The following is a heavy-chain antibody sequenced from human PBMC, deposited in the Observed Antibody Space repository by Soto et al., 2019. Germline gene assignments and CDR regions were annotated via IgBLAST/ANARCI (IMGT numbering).Heavy chain of an antibody. CDR1: GFTFSSYA. J-gene: IGHJ5*02. CDR2: ISGSGGST. V-gene: IGHV3-23*01. CDR3: AKDRATVSAMVRGVIPPLS. Sequence: AGGSLRLSCAASGFTFSSYAMSWVRQAPGKGLEWVSAISGSGGSTYYADSVKGRFTISRDNSKNTLYLQMNSLRAEDTAVYYCAKDRATVSAMVRGVIPPLSWGQGTLVTVSS. D-gene: IGHD3-10*01.